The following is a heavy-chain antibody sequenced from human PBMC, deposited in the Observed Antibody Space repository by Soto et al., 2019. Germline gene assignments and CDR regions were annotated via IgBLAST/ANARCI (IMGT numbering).Heavy chain of an antibody. Sequence: GGSLRLSCAASGFTFSSYAMSWVRQAPGKGLEWVSAISGSGGSTYYADSVKGRFTISRDNSKNTLYLQMNSLRAEDTAVYYCAKGGRSSWFFDWFDPWGQGTLVTVSS. CDR3: AKGGRSSWFFDWFDP. V-gene: IGHV3-23*01. D-gene: IGHD6-13*01. CDR1: GFTFSSYA. J-gene: IGHJ5*02. CDR2: ISGSGGST.